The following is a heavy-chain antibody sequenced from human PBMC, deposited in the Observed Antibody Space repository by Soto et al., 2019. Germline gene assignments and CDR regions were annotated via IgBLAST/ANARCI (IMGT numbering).Heavy chain of an antibody. V-gene: IGHV4-39*01. CDR1: GGSISSSSYY. D-gene: IGHD2-15*01. J-gene: IGHJ4*02. CDR3: ARHTPAISISDH. CDR2: IYYSGST. Sequence: SETLSLTCTVSGGSISSSSYYWGWFRQPPGKGLEWIGSIYYSGSTYYNPSLKSRVTISVDTSKNQFSLKPSSVTAADTAVYYCARHTPAISISDHWGQGTLVTVS.